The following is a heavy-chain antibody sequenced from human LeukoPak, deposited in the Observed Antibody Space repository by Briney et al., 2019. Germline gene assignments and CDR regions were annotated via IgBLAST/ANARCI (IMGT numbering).Heavy chain of an antibody. V-gene: IGHV4-4*07. CDR2: IHSSGST. J-gene: IGHJ4*02. Sequence: SETLSLTCTVSGGSISSYHWSWLRQPAGKGLEWIGRIHSSGSTNHNPSLKSRVTMSLDTSKNQFSLKLSSVTAADTAVYYCARDGLYSYGYSYFDYWGQGTLVTVSS. CDR3: ARDGLYSYGYSYFDY. CDR1: GGSISSYH. D-gene: IGHD5-18*01.